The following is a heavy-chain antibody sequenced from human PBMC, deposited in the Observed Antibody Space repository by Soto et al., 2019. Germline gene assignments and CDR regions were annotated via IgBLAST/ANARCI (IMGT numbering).Heavy chain of an antibody. V-gene: IGHV1-18*01. Sequence: AAVKVSCKASGYTFTSYGISWVRQAPGQGLEWMGWISAYNGNTNYAQKLQGRVTMTTDTSTSTAYMELRSLRSDDTAVYYCERDRDPFGYSSRYDYWGQGTLVTVSS. CDR3: ERDRDPFGYSSRYDY. D-gene: IGHD5-18*01. J-gene: IGHJ4*02. CDR2: ISAYNGNT. CDR1: GYTFTSYG.